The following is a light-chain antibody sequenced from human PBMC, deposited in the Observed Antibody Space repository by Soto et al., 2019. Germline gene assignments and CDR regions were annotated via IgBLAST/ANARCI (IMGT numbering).Light chain of an antibody. CDR3: QVCDSSSDDRSDPTSDRWV. CDR2: DDS. CDR1: NIGNKS. Sequence: SYELTQPPSVSVAPGQTAMITCGGNNIGNKSVHWYQQRPGQAPVLVVYDDSARPSGIPDRLSGSNSENTATLTISRVDAVDEADVYCQVCDSSSDDRSDPTSDRWVFCGGTKLTVL. V-gene: IGLV3-21*02. J-gene: IGLJ3*02.